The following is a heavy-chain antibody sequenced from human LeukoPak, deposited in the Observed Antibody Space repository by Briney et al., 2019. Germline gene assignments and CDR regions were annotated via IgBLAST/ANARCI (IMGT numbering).Heavy chain of an antibody. D-gene: IGHD2-21*02. CDR1: GGSISSGDYY. J-gene: IGHJ3*02. CDR2: IYYSGST. CDR3: ARRAYCGGDCYSVGAFDI. V-gene: IGHV4-30-4*01. Sequence: SQTLSLTCTVSGGSISSGDYYWSWIRQPPGKGLEWIGYIYYSGSTYYNPSLKSRVTISVDTSKNQFSLKLSSVTAADTAVYYCARRAYCGGDCYSVGAFDIWGQGTMVTVSS.